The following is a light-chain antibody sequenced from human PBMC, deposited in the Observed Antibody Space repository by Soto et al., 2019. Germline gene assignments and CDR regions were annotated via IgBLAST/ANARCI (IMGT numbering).Light chain of an antibody. CDR1: SGDIGSYNR. V-gene: IGLV2-14*01. Sequence: QSALTQPASVSGSPGQSITISCTGTSGDIGSYNRVSWYQQHPGKAPKLIIYEVTDRPSGISNRFSVSKSGNTASLTISGLQAEDEAEYYCSSYTNSNTRACVFGTGTKLTVL. CDR2: EVT. CDR3: SSYTNSNTRACV. J-gene: IGLJ1*01.